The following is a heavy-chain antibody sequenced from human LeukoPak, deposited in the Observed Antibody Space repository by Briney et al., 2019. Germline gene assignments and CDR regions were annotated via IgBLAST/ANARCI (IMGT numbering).Heavy chain of an antibody. D-gene: IGHD6-13*01. CDR1: GFTFSSYS. V-gene: IGHV3-21*01. CDR3: ARDLFRIAAAASPLDY. CDR2: ISSSSSYI. J-gene: IGHJ4*02. Sequence: GGSLRLSCAASGFTFSSYSMNWVRQAPGKGLEWVSSISSSSSYIYYADSVKGRFTISRDNAKNSLYLQMNSLRAEDTAVYYCARDLFRIAAAASPLDYWGQGTLVTDSS.